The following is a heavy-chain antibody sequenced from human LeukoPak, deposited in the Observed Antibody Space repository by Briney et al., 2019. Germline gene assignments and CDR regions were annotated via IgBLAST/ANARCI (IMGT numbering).Heavy chain of an antibody. Sequence: GGSLRLSCAGSGFTFSNYGIHWVRQAPGKGLEWVTAISYDGGLKYYADSVRGRFTISRDNSKNTLYLQMNSLRTDDTAVYYCARVSLERQLWLPFDYWGQGTLVTVSS. CDR1: GFTFSNYG. CDR3: ARVSLERQLWLPFDY. V-gene: IGHV3-30*03. CDR2: ISYDGGLK. D-gene: IGHD5-18*01. J-gene: IGHJ4*02.